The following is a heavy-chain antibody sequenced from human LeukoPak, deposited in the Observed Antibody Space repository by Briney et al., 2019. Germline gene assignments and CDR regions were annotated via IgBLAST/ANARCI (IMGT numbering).Heavy chain of an antibody. V-gene: IGHV3-33*01. D-gene: IGHD2-15*01. J-gene: IGHJ4*02. CDR2: IWYDGSNE. CDR1: GFTFSSYG. CDR3: ARDYCSGGSCYFDY. Sequence: GGSLRLSCAASGFTFSSYGMHWVRLAPGKGLEWVAVIWYDGSNEYYADSVKGRFTISRDISKNTLYLQMNSLRAEDTAVYYCARDYCSGGSCYFDYWGQGTPVTVSS.